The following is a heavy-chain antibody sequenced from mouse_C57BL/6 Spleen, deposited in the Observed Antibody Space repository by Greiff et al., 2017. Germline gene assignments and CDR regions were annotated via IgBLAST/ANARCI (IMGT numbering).Heavy chain of an antibody. V-gene: IGHV1-59*01. CDR2: IDPSDSYT. CDR3: ARGAGPYWYFDV. Sequence: VQLQQPGAELVRPGTSVKLSCKASGYTFTSYWMHWVKQRPGQGLEWIGVIDPSDSYTNYNQKFKGKATLTVDTSSSTAYMQLSSLTSEDSAVYCCARGAGPYWYFDVWGTGTTVTVSS. CDR1: GYTFTSYW. D-gene: IGHD3-3*01. J-gene: IGHJ1*03.